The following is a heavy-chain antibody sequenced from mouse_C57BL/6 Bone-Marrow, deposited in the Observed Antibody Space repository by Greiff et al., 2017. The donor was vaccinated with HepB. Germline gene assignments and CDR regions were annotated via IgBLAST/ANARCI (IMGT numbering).Heavy chain of an antibody. D-gene: IGHD1-1*01. V-gene: IGHV2-2*01. CDR2: IWSGGST. Sequence: QVQLQQSGPGLVQPSQCLSITCTVSGFSFTSYGVHWVRQSPGKGLEWLGVIWSGGSTDYNAAFISRLSISKDNSKSQVFFKMNSLQADDTAIYYFARNDYGSVLWFAYWGQGTLVTVSA. CDR3: ARNDYGSVLWFAY. CDR1: GFSFTSYG. J-gene: IGHJ3*01.